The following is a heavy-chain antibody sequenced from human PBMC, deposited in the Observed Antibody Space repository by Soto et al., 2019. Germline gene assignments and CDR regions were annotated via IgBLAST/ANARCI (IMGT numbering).Heavy chain of an antibody. CDR2: ISTAKGDT. D-gene: IGHD1-26*01. J-gene: IGHJ4*02. Sequence: QVQLVQSGAEEKEPGASVKVSCKASGYTFTYYNMHWVRQAPGQGLEWMGWISTAKGDTKYPQKFQDRLTITRDTSASTTYMELTSLRSEDTAVYYCARESKYSESYYYEFWGQGTLVTVSS. CDR3: ARESKYSESYYYEF. V-gene: IGHV1-3*05. CDR1: GYTFTYYN.